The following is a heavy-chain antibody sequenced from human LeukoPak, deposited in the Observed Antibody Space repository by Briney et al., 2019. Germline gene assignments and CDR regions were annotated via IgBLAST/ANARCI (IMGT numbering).Heavy chain of an antibody. V-gene: IGHV3-11*04. Sequence: PGGSLRLSCAASGFTFSDYYMSWIRQAPGKGLEWVSYISSSGSTIYYADSVKGRFTISRDNAKNSLYLQMNSLRAEATAVYYCARGRMGDDSSGPGYNWFDPWGQGTLVTVSS. J-gene: IGHJ5*02. CDR1: GFTFSDYY. CDR2: ISSSGSTI. CDR3: ARGRMGDDSSGPGYNWFDP. D-gene: IGHD3-22*01.